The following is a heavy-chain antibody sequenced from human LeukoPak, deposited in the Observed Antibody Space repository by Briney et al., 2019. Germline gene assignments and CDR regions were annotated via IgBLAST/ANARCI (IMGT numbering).Heavy chain of an antibody. CDR1: GGSFSGYY. CDR3: ARGLWSANWFDP. J-gene: IGHJ5*02. V-gene: IGHV4-34*01. D-gene: IGHD3-10*01. Sequence: PSETLSLTCAVYGGSFSGYYWSWIRQPPGKGLEWIGEINHSGSTNYNPSLKSRVTIPVDTSKNQFSLKLSSVTAADTAVYYCARGLWSANWFDPWGQGTLVTVSS. CDR2: INHSGST.